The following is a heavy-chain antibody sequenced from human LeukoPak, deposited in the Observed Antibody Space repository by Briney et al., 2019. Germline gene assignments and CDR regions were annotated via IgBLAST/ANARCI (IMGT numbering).Heavy chain of an antibody. CDR1: GGTFSSYA. V-gene: IGHV1-3*01. CDR3: ARDSYCGGDCYDAFDI. Sequence: ASVKVSCKASGGTFSSYAISWVRQAPGQRLEWMGWINAGNGNTKNSQKFQGRVTITRDTSASTAYMELSSLRSEDTAVYYCARDSYCGGDCYDAFDIWGQGTMVTVSS. D-gene: IGHD2-21*02. CDR2: INAGNGNT. J-gene: IGHJ3*02.